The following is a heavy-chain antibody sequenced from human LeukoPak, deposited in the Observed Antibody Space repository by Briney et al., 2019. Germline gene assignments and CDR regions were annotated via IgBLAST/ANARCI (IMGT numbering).Heavy chain of an antibody. D-gene: IGHD3-3*01. CDR1: GGSFSGYY. CDR2: INHSGST. Sequence: SETLSLTCAVYGGSFSGYYWSWIRQPPGKGLEWIGEINHSGSTNYNPSLKSRVTISVDTSKNQFSLKLSSVTAADTAVYYCARTRPGSGFYFDYWGQGTLVTVSS. CDR3: ARTRPGSGFYFDY. J-gene: IGHJ4*02. V-gene: IGHV4-34*01.